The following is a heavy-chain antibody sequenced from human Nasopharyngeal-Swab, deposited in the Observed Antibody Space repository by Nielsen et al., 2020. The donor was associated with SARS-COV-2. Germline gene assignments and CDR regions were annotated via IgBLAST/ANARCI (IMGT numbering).Heavy chain of an antibody. Sequence: GESLKISCAASGFTFSSYSMNWVRQAPGKGLEWVSSISSSSSYIYYADSVKGRFTISRDNAKNSLYLQMNSLRAEDTAVYYCARVRGSMDHDAFDIRGQGTMVTVSS. J-gene: IGHJ3*02. CDR2: ISSSSSYI. CDR1: GFTFSSYS. V-gene: IGHV3-21*01. D-gene: IGHD3-10*01. CDR3: ARVRGSMDHDAFDI.